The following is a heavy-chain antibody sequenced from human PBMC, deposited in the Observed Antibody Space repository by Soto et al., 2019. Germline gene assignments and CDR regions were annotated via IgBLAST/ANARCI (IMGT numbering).Heavy chain of an antibody. J-gene: IGHJ4*02. CDR1: GFTFDDYA. D-gene: IGHD5-12*01. CDR2: ISWNSGSI. CDR3: AKGRMATNTHYFDY. Sequence: VQLVESGGGLVQPGRSLRLSCAASGFTFDDYAMHWVRQAPGKGLEWVSGISWNSGSIGYADSVKGRFTISRDNAKNSLYLQMNSLRAEDTALYYCAKGRMATNTHYFDYWGQGTLVTVSS. V-gene: IGHV3-9*01.